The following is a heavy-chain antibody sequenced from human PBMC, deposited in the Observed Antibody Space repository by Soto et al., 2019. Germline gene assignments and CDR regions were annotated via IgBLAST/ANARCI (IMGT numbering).Heavy chain of an antibody. J-gene: IGHJ5*02. CDR1: GYSFTSYW. CDR3: ARGYCTTTICDPWFDP. Sequence: PGESLKLSCTGVGYSFTSYWIGWVRQMPGKGLEWMGIIYPGDSDTRYSPSYQGQVTIQADKSITTAYLQWSSLKASDTAMYYCARGYCTTTICDPWFDPGGQGTRVTVS. CDR2: IYPGDSDT. D-gene: IGHD2-2*01. V-gene: IGHV5-51*01.